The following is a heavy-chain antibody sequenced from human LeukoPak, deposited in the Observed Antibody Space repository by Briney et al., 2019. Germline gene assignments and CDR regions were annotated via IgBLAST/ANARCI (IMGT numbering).Heavy chain of an antibody. V-gene: IGHV1-69*04. CDR3: ARGGRRVEGAFDI. Sequence: SVKVSCKASGGTFSSYAINWVRQAPGQGLEWMGRIIPIFGIANYAQKFQGRVTITADKSTSTAYMELSSLRSEDTAVYYCARGGRRVEGAFDIWGQGTMVTVSS. J-gene: IGHJ3*02. CDR2: IIPIFGIA. CDR1: GGTFSSYA.